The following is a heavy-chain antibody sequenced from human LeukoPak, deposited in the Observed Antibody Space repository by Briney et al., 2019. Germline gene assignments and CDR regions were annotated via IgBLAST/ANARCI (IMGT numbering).Heavy chain of an antibody. Sequence: GESLNISCKGLGYSFSSYWNAWVRQRPGKGLGWVGIIYPGGSETRYDPSFQGQVTISADSSPSTAYLQWSSLRASDTAMYYCARASRDGYNQNFDYWGQGTLVTVSS. D-gene: IGHD5-24*01. CDR1: GYSFSSYW. J-gene: IGHJ4*02. CDR3: ARASRDGYNQNFDY. CDR2: IYPGGSET. V-gene: IGHV5-51*01.